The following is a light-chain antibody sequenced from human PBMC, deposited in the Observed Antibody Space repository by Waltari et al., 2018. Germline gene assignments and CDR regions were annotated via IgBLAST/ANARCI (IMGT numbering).Light chain of an antibody. Sequence: YDLTQPLSVSVSPGQTATITCSGDVLAEKYVRWFQQKPGQAPTLILHKETERPSGTPEPFSGASSESTVTLTIRGALLEDEADYHCHAAADNNWFFGGGTKLTVL. V-gene: IGLV3-27*01. CDR1: VLAEKY. J-gene: IGLJ2*01. CDR3: HAAADNNWF. CDR2: KET.